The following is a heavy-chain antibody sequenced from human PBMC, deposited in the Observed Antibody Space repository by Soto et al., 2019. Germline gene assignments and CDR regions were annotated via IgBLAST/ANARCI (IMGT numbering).Heavy chain of an antibody. CDR3: VRGSAY. V-gene: IGHV2-5*02. D-gene: IGHD6-25*01. CDR1: GFSLSTSGVG. Sequence: QITLKESGPTLVKPTQTLTLTCTFSGFSLSTSGVGVGWIRQPPGKALEWLALIYWDDDKLYSPSLKSRLTITKDTSKNQVILTRTNMDPVDTATYYCVRGSAYWGQGTLVTVSS. CDR2: IYWDDDK. J-gene: IGHJ4*02.